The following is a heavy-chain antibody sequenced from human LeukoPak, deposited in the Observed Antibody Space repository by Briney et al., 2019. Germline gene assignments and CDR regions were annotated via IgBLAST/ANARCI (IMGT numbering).Heavy chain of an antibody. V-gene: IGHV3-21*01. CDR2: ISSSSSYI. CDR1: GFTFSSYS. D-gene: IGHD3-22*01. CDR3: ARETYYYDSSGLTYYYYMDV. Sequence: KPGGSLRLSCAASGFTFSSYSMNWVRQAPGKGLEWVSSISSSSSYIYYADSVMGRFTISRDNAKNSLYLQMNSLRAEDTAVYYCARETYYYDSSGLTYYYYMDVWGKGTTVTVSS. J-gene: IGHJ6*03.